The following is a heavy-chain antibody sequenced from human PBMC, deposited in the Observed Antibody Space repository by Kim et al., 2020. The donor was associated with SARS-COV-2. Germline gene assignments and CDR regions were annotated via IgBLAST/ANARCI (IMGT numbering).Heavy chain of an antibody. J-gene: IGHJ4*02. D-gene: IGHD4-17*01. CDR1: GGTFSSYA. CDR3: ARDWAPMTTVIFGWG. Sequence: SVKVSCKASGGTFSSYAISWVRQAPGQGLEWMGGIIPIFGTANYAQKFQGRVTITADESTSTAYMELSSLRSEDTAVYYCARDWAPMTTVIFGWGWGQGTLVTVSS. CDR2: IIPIFGTA. V-gene: IGHV1-69*13.